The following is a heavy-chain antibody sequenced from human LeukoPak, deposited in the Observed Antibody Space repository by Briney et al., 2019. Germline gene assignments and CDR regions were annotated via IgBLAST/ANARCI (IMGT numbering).Heavy chain of an antibody. Sequence: SETLSLTCTVSGGSISSYYWSWIRQPPGKGLEWIGYIYYSGGTNYNPSLKSRVTISVDTSKNQFSLKVTSVTAADTAVYYCARRRSAYNWFDPWGQGTLVTISS. V-gene: IGHV4-59*08. J-gene: IGHJ5*02. CDR3: ARRRSAYNWFDP. CDR2: IYYSGGT. CDR1: GGSISSYY.